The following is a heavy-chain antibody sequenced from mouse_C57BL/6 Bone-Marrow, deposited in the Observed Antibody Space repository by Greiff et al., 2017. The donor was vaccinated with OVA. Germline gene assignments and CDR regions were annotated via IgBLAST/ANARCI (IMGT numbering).Heavy chain of an antibody. CDR1: GFSLSTFGMG. CDR2: IWWGDDK. J-gene: IGHJ3*01. CDR3: SRIHYGSSYGFAY. V-gene: IGHV8-8*01. Sequence: QVTLKESGPGILQPSQTLSLTCSFSGFSLSTFGMGVGWIRQPSGKGLEWLAHIWWGDDKYYNPALKSRLTISKDTSKNQVFPKFANVDTADTDTYDCSRIHYGSSYGFAYWGQGTLVTVSA. D-gene: IGHD1-1*01.